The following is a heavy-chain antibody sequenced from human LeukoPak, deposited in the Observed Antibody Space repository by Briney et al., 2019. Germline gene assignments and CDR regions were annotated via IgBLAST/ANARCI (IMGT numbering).Heavy chain of an antibody. V-gene: IGHV3-23*01. CDR2: ISGSGGST. CDR1: GFTFSSYA. Sequence: PWGSLRLSCAVSGFTFSSYAMSWVRQAPGKGLEWVSAISGSGGSTYYADSVKGPFTISRDNSKNTLYLQMNSLRAEDTAVYYCAKDQEGEDIVVVPAAPDYWGQGTLVTVSS. CDR3: AKDQEGEDIVVVPAAPDY. J-gene: IGHJ4*02. D-gene: IGHD2-2*01.